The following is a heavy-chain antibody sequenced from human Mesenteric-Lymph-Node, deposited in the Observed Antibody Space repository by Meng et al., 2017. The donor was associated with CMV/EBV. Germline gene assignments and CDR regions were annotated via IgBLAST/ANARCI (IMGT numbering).Heavy chain of an antibody. CDR2: ISSSSSYI. J-gene: IGHJ4*02. V-gene: IGHV3-21*01. Sequence: GESLKISCAASGFTFSSYSMNWVRQAPGKGLEWVSSISSSSSYIYYADSVKGRFTISRDNSKNTLYLQMNTLRAEDTALYYCASRDSYGIDYWGQGTLVTVSS. CDR1: GFTFSSYS. D-gene: IGHD5-18*01. CDR3: ASRDSYGIDY.